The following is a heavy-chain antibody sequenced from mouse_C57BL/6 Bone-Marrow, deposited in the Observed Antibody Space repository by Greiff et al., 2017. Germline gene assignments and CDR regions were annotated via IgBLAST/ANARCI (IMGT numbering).Heavy chain of an antibody. CDR1: YTFSRRVH. V-gene: IGHV1-87*01. CDR3: SEDSAVYYGAWRKMYYYGSSYVKLVYFDY. CDR2: GQGLEWIG. Sequence: QVQLKESGPELARPWASVKISCQAFYTFSRRVHFALRDTTYWMQWVKQRPGQGLEWIGAIYPGNGDTSYNQKFKGKAPLTADKSSSTAYMQLSSLTSEDSAVYYGAWRKMYYYGSSYVKLVYFDYWGQGTTLTVSS. J-gene: IGHJ2*01. D-gene: IGHD1-1*01.